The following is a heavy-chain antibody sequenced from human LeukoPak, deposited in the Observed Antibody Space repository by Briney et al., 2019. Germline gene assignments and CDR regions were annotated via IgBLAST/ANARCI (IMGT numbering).Heavy chain of an antibody. Sequence: SVKVSCKASGGTFSNYAISWVRQAPGQGLEWMGGIIPIFGTANYAQKFQGRVTITADESTSTAYMELSSLRSEDTAVYYCALAYCGGDCYSVTYYYYMDVSGKGTTVTVSS. CDR2: IIPIFGTA. J-gene: IGHJ6*03. D-gene: IGHD2-21*01. CDR3: ALAYCGGDCYSVTYYYYMDV. V-gene: IGHV1-69*01. CDR1: GGTFSNYA.